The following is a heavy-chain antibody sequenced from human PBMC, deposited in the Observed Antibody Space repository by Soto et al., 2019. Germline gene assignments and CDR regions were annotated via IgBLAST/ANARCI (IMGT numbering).Heavy chain of an antibody. D-gene: IGHD2-2*01. CDR3: AIVPAAIDNWFDP. V-gene: IGHV4-59*01. J-gene: IGHJ5*02. CDR2: IYYSGST. Sequence: PSETLSLTCTVSGDSISSYYWSWIRQPPGKGLEWIGYIYYSGSTNYNPSLKSRVTISVDTSKNQFSLKLSSVTAADTAVYYCAIVPAAIDNWFDPWCQGPFVTVFS. CDR1: GDSISSYY.